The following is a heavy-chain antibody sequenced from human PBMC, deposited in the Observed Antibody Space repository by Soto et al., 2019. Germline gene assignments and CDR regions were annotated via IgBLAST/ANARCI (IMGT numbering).Heavy chain of an antibody. J-gene: IGHJ6*02. V-gene: IGHV4-34*01. CDR2: INHSGST. D-gene: IGHD2-2*01. CDR3: ARERYCSSTSCFYYYYYGMDV. Sequence: PSETLSLTCAIYGGSFSGYYWIWILQPPGKGLEWIGEINHSGSTNYNPSLKSRVTISVDTSKNQFSLKLSSVTAADTAVYYCARERYCSSTSCFYYYYYGMDVWGQGTTVTVSS. CDR1: GGSFSGYY.